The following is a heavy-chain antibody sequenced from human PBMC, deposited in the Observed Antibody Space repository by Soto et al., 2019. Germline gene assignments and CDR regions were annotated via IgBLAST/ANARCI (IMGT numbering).Heavy chain of an antibody. CDR3: ARFVRSCSATTCSTRADV. D-gene: IGHD2-2*01. CDR1: GGFVNSDTHS. J-gene: IGHJ6*02. CDR2: IYSGGST. V-gene: IGHV4-61*01. Sequence: SETLSLTCTVSGGFVNSDTHSWSWIRQTPGKRLEWIGFIYSGGSTKNPSLRSRVTMSVDTSKNQFSLKLRSVIVADTAAYHCARFVRSCSATTCSTRADVWGQGITVTVSS.